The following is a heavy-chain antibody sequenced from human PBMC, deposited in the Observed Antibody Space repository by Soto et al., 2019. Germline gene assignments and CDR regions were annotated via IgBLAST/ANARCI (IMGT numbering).Heavy chain of an antibody. Sequence: GGSLRLSCTGSGFTFSSSTMTWVRQGPGKGPEWVSSISSSSSYIYFADSLKGRFTISRDNAKNSLYLQMNSLRAEDTAVYYCARDIGEMSAVWGQGTQVTVSS. CDR2: ISSSSSYI. V-gene: IGHV3-21*06. J-gene: IGHJ4*02. D-gene: IGHD3-10*01. CDR1: GFTFSSST. CDR3: ARDIGEMSAV.